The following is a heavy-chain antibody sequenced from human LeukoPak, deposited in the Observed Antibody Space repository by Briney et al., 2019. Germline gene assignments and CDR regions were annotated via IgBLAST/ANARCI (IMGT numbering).Heavy chain of an antibody. V-gene: IGHV1-2*02. D-gene: IGHD5-12*01. J-gene: IGHJ4*02. CDR3: ARDSGYDWAFDY. Sequence: ASVKVSCKASGYTFTGYYMHWVRQAPGQGLEWMGWINPNSGGTNYAQKLQGRVTMTTDTSTSTAYMELRSLRSDDTAVYYCARDSGYDWAFDYWGQGTLVTVSS. CDR1: GYTFTGYY. CDR2: INPNSGGT.